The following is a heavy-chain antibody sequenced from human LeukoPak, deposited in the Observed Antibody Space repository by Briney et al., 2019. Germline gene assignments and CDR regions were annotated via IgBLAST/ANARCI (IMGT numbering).Heavy chain of an antibody. D-gene: IGHD4-17*01. Sequence: SVKVSCKASGGTFSSYAISWVRQAPGQGLEWMGGIIPIFGTANYAQKFQGRVTITADESTSTAYMELSSLRSEDTAVYYCARENNPMASMTTVTTNWFDPWGQGTLVTVSS. CDR2: IIPIFGTA. V-gene: IGHV1-69*13. J-gene: IGHJ5*02. CDR1: GGTFSSYA. CDR3: ARENNPMASMTTVTTNWFDP.